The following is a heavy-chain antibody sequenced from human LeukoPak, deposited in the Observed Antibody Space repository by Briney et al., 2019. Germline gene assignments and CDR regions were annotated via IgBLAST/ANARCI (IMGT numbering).Heavy chain of an antibody. CDR2: ISGSGGST. Sequence: GGSLRLSCAASGFTFGCYAMNWVRQAPGKGLEWVSTISGSGGSTYYADSVKGRFTISRDNSKNTLYMQMNSLRADDTAVYYCAKGIIAAAGTLDYWGQGTLVTVSS. CDR1: GFTFGCYA. V-gene: IGHV3-23*01. D-gene: IGHD6-13*01. CDR3: AKGIIAAAGTLDY. J-gene: IGHJ4*02.